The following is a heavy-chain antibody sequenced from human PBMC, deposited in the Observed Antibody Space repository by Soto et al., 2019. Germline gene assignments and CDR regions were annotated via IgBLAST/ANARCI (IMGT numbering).Heavy chain of an antibody. J-gene: IGHJ4*02. CDR1: VFLFNSYR. D-gene: IGHD3-3*01. CDR2: ISYDGSNK. V-gene: IGHV3-30*18. Sequence: SLRLSCAASVFLFNSYRMHSARQAPEKMLEWVAVISYDGSNKYYADSVKGRFTISRDNSKNTLYLQMNSLRAEDTAVYYCAKNLPHYDFWSRYYENAYWGQGTLVTVSS. CDR3: AKNLPHYDFWSRYYENAY.